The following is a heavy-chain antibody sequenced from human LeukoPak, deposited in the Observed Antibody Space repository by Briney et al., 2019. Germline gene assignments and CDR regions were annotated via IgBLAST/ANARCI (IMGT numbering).Heavy chain of an antibody. J-gene: IGHJ4*02. CDR1: GFTLSNYW. Sequence: GRSLRLSCAAAGFTLSNYWIHWVRQAPGKGLGCVARINTDGSSIKYVDCVKGRFTISRDNGKNTLYLQMNSLRAEDTAVYYCARDANPIIYFDYWGQGTLVTVSS. CDR3: ARDANPIIYFDY. V-gene: IGHV3-74*03. D-gene: IGHD3-10*01. CDR2: INTDGSSI.